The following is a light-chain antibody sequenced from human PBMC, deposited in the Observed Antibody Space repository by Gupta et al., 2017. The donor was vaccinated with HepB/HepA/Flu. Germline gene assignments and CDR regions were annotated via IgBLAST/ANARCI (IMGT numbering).Light chain of an antibody. CDR1: QSVSNN. Sequence: EIVMTQSPATLSVSPGERATLSCRTSQSVSNNLAWYQQKPGQAPRLLIYGASTRTTGIPARFSGAGSGTKFTLTISSRQSEDFAVYYCQQYNNWLLTFGQGTRLEIK. CDR3: QQYNNWLLT. V-gene: IGKV3-15*01. CDR2: GAS. J-gene: IGKJ5*01.